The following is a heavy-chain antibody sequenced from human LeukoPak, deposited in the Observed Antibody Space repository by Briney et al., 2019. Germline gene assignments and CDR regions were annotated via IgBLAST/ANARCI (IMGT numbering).Heavy chain of an antibody. V-gene: IGHV3-30-3*01. CDR1: GFTFSSYA. CDR3: ARTSYDFWSGNGNWFDP. CDR2: ISYDGSNK. Sequence: PGGSLRLSCAASGFTFSSYAMHWVRQAPGKGLEWVAVISYDGSNKYYADSVKGRFTISRDNSKNSLYLQMNSLRAEDTAVYYCARTSYDFWSGNGNWFDPWGQGTLVTVSS. J-gene: IGHJ5*02. D-gene: IGHD3-3*01.